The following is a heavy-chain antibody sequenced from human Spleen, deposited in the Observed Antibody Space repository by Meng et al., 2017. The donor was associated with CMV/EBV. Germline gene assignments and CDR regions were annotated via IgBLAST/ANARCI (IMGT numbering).Heavy chain of an antibody. J-gene: IGHJ6*02. CDR2: IRYDGNNK. CDR1: GFTFSSYD. D-gene: IGHD6-19*01. Sequence: GESLKISCAVSGFTFSSYDMHWVRQAPGKGLEWVACIRYDGNNKYNADSVKGRFTASRDNAKNSLYLQMNSVRVEDMALYYCAKETPGWYGMDVWGQGTTVTVSS. CDR3: AKETPGWYGMDV. V-gene: IGHV3-30*02.